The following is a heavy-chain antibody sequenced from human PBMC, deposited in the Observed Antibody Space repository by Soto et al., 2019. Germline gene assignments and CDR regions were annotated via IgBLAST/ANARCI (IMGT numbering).Heavy chain of an antibody. CDR3: ARDYCGGDCYSEYFQH. D-gene: IGHD2-21*02. V-gene: IGHV3-30-3*01. CDR2: ISHDGSNK. CDR1: GFTFSSYA. Sequence: QVQLVESGGGVVQPGRSLRLSCAASGFTFSSYAMHWVRQAPGKGLEWVAVISHDGSNKYYADSVKGRFTISRDNXKSXLYLQMNSLRAEDTAVYYCARDYCGGDCYSEYFQHWGQGTLVTVSS. J-gene: IGHJ1*01.